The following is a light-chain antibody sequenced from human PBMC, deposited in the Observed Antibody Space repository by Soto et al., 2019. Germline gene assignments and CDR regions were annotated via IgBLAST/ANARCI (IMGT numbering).Light chain of an antibody. CDR3: QAWDATTAA. CDR2: QDT. CDR1: KLGDKY. V-gene: IGLV3-1*01. Sequence: SYELTQPPSVSVSPGQTASITCSGDKLGDKYASWYQHKPGQSPVMVIYQDTKRPSGIPERFSGSKSGNTATLTISGAQALDEADYYCQAWDATTAAFGGGTKVTVL. J-gene: IGLJ2*01.